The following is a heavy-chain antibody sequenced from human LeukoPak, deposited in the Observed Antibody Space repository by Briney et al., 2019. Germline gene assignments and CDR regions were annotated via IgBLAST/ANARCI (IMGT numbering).Heavy chain of an antibody. V-gene: IGHV4-39*01. CDR3: ASIRWLQLFDY. J-gene: IGHJ4*02. CDR1: GGSISGSSYY. CDR2: IYYSGST. D-gene: IGHD5-24*01. Sequence: SETLSLTCTVSGGSISGSSYYWGWIRQPPGKGLEWIGSIYYSGSTYYNPSLKSRVTISVDTSKNQFSLKLSSVTAADTAVYYCASIRWLQLFDYWGQGTLVTVSS.